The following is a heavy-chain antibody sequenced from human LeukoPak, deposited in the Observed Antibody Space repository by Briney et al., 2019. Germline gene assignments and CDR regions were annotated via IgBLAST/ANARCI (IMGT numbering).Heavy chain of an antibody. CDR1: GFSFSSYA. J-gene: IGHJ4*02. CDR3: AKDNRGDNWNDLAIDY. D-gene: IGHD1-20*01. CDR2: VSGSGGST. V-gene: IGHV3-23*01. Sequence: GGSLRLSCAPSGFSFSSYAMSWVRQAPGKGLEWVSTVSGSGGSTYYADSVKGRFTISRDNSKNTLYLQMNSLRAEDTAVYYCAKDNRGDNWNDLAIDYWGQGTLVTVSS.